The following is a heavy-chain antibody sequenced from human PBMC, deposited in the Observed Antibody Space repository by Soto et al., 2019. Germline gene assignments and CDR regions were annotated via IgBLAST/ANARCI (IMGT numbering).Heavy chain of an antibody. V-gene: IGHV4-34*01. Sequence: TLSLTCAVYGGSFSGYYWSWIRQPPGKGLEWIGEINHSGSTNYNPSLKSRVTISVDTSKNQFSLKLSSVTAADTAVYYCARRVRGVIRLYNWFDPWGQGTLVTVSS. CDR2: INHSGST. D-gene: IGHD3-10*02. CDR1: GGSFSGYY. CDR3: ARRVRGVIRLYNWFDP. J-gene: IGHJ5*02.